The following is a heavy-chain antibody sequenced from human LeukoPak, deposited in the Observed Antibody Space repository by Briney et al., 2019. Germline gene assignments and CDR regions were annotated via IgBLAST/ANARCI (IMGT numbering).Heavy chain of an antibody. CDR3: ARDGRYRSSSPQFIYYHYYYGMDV. CDR2: ISSSGSTI. J-gene: IGHJ6*02. Sequence: PGGSLRLSCAASGFTFSSYEMNWVRQAPGKGLEWVSYISSSGSTIYYADSVKGRFTISRDNAKNSLYLQMNSLRAEDTAVYYCARDGRYRSSSPQFIYYHYYYGMDVWGQGTTVTVSS. CDR1: GFTFSSYE. V-gene: IGHV3-48*03. D-gene: IGHD6-6*01.